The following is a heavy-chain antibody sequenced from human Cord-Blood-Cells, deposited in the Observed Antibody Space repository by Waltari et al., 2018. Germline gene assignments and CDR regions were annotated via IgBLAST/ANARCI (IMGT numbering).Heavy chain of an antibody. CDR2: MNPNSGNT. Sequence: QLQLVQSGAEVKKPGASVKGSCKASGYTFTSYDINWVRQATGQGLEWIGWMNPNSGNTVYAQKSQGRVTMTRNTSISTAYMERSRLMCEDTAVCYCARLDYNDSSGYYRYYGVDGWGQGTTVTVSS. CDR1: GYTFTSYD. CDR3: ARLDYNDSSGYYRYYGVDG. J-gene: IGHJ6*02. V-gene: IGHV1-8*01. D-gene: IGHD3-22*01.